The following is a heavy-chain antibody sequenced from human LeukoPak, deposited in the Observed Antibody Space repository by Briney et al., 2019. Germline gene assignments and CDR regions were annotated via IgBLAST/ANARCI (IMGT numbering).Heavy chain of an antibody. Sequence: GGSLRLSCATSGFTFSSYWMNWVRQAPGKGLEWVATIKKDGGEKYYVDSVKGRFTISRDNAKNSLYLQINSLRAEDTAVYSSARDPVVAIAPENWGQGTLVTVSS. CDR2: IKKDGGEK. J-gene: IGHJ4*02. V-gene: IGHV3-7*01. D-gene: IGHD2-21*01. CDR3: ARDPVVAIAPEN. CDR1: GFTFSSYW.